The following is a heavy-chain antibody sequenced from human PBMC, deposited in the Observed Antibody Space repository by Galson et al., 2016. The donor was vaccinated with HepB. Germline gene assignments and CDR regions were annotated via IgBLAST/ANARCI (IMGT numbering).Heavy chain of an antibody. D-gene: IGHD2-2*01. V-gene: IGHV4-61*01. CDR3: ASSARYCSGTSCYLPYFDY. CDR2: IYYSGST. CDR1: GGSVNSGSYY. Sequence: ETLSLTCTVSGGSVNSGSYYWSWIRQPPGKGLEWIGYIYYSGSTNYNPSLKSRVTISVDTSKNQFSLKLSSVTAADTAVYYCASSARYCSGTSCYLPYFDYWGQGTLVIVSS. J-gene: IGHJ4*02.